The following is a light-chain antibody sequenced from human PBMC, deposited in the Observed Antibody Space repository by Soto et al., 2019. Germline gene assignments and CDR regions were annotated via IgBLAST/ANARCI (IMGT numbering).Light chain of an antibody. J-gene: IGLJ1*01. CDR2: EVT. CDR1: SSDVGGYDY. Sequence: QSALTQPPSASGSPGQSVTISCTGTSSDVGGYDYVSWYQQRPGKAPKLLIHEVTKRPSGVPDRFSGSKSGNTASLTVSGLQAEDEADYYCSSYAGRTLYVFGTGTKLPS. V-gene: IGLV2-8*01. CDR3: SSYAGRTLYV.